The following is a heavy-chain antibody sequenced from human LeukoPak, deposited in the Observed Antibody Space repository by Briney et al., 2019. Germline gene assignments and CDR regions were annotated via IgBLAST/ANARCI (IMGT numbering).Heavy chain of an antibody. CDR1: GFTFSSNY. J-gene: IGHJ4*02. D-gene: IGHD3-10*01. CDR2: IYSGGST. Sequence: GGSLRLSCAASGFTFSSNYMSWVRQAPGKGLEWVSVIYSGGSTYYADSVKGRFTISRDNSKNTLYLQMNSLRAEDTAVYYCARGRMVRGGGYFDYWGQGTLVTVSS. V-gene: IGHV3-66*01. CDR3: ARGRMVRGGGYFDY.